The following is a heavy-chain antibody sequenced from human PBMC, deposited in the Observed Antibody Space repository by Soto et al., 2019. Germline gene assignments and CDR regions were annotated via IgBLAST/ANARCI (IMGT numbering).Heavy chain of an antibody. Sequence: PGGSLRLSCAASGFTFSSYAMRWVRQATGKGLEWVAVISYDGSNKYYADSVKGRFTISRDNSKNTLYLQMNSLRAEDTAVYYCARERGYSYGYDYWGQGTLVTVSS. CDR3: ARERGYSYGYDY. J-gene: IGHJ4*02. D-gene: IGHD5-18*01. CDR2: ISYDGSNK. CDR1: GFTFSSYA. V-gene: IGHV3-30-3*01.